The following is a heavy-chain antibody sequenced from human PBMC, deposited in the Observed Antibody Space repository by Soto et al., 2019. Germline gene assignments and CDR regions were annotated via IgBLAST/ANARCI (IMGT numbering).Heavy chain of an antibody. V-gene: IGHV4-30-2*01. CDR3: ARAIGYCSGGSCYTGYYYGMDV. CDR2: IYHSGST. Sequence: QLQLQESGSGLVKPSQTLSLTCAVSGGSISSGGYSWSWIRQPPGKGLEWIGYIYHSGSTYYNPSLKSRVTLSVDRSKNQFSLKLSSVTAADTAVYYCARAIGYCSGGSCYTGYYYGMDVWGQGTTVTVSS. CDR1: GGSISSGGYS. D-gene: IGHD2-15*01. J-gene: IGHJ6*02.